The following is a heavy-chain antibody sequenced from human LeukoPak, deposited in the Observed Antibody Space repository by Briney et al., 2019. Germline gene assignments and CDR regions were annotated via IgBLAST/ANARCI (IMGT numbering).Heavy chain of an antibody. CDR2: ISSSSSTI. V-gene: IGHV3-48*04. Sequence: GGSLRLSCAASGFTFSNAWMNWVRQAPGKGLEWVSYISSSSSTIYYADSVKGRFTISRDNAKNSLYLQMNSLRAEDTAVYYCARGSYSYGHNDAFDIWGQGTMVTVSS. J-gene: IGHJ3*02. D-gene: IGHD5-18*01. CDR3: ARGSYSYGHNDAFDI. CDR1: GFTFSNAW.